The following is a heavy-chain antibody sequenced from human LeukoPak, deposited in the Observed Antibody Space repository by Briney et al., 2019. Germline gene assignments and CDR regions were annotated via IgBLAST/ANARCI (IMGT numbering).Heavy chain of an antibody. CDR1: GYTFPSYD. V-gene: IGHV1-8*01. CDR3: ARGASRITAAGYYYYYYYMDV. J-gene: IGHJ6*03. Sequence: GAPVKVSCKASGYTFPSYDINWVRQATGQGLEWMGWMNPNSGNTGYAQKFQGRVTMTRNTSISTAYMELSSLRSEDTAVYYCARGASRITAAGYYYYYYYMDVWGKGTTVTVSS. CDR2: MNPNSGNT. D-gene: IGHD6-13*01.